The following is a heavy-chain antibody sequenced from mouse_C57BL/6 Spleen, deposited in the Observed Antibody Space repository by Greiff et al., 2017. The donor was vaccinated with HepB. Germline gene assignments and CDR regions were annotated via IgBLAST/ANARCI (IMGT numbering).Heavy chain of an antibody. Sequence: DVMLVESGGGLVKPGGSLKLSCAASGFTFSDYGMHWVRQAPEKGLEWVAYISSGSSTIYYADTVKGRFTISRDNAKNTLFLQMTSLRSEDTAMYYCARHDGYYPRFAYWGQGTLVTVSA. D-gene: IGHD2-3*01. V-gene: IGHV5-17*01. CDR3: ARHDGYYPRFAY. J-gene: IGHJ3*01. CDR1: GFTFSDYG. CDR2: ISSGSSTI.